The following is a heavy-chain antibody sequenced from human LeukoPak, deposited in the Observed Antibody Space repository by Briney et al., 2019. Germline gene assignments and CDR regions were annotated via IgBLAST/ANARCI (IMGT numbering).Heavy chain of an antibody. J-gene: IGHJ3*02. CDR3: ARAVAGSRNALEI. CDR2: VSSGDAMST. V-gene: IGHV3-74*01. CDR1: EFSLSSYW. Sequence: GGSLRLSCVASEFSLSSYWMHWVRQIPGKGLVWVSRVSSGDAMSTNYADSVKGRFTISRDNAKNTLYLEMNSLRAEDTAVYHCARAVAGSRNALEIWGQGTMVTVSS. D-gene: IGHD6-13*01.